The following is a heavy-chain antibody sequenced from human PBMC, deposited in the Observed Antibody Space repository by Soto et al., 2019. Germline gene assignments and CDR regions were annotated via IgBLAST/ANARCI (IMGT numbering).Heavy chain of an antibody. CDR1: GGSISSYY. J-gene: IGHJ5*02. Sequence: SDTLSLTSTVSGGSISSYYSGWIRQPAGKGLEWIGRIYTSGSPNYNPSLKSRVTMSVDTTKNQFSLNVSSVIAADTAVYYCATKSSLLASWFDTWGQGTLVNVSS. CDR2: IYTSGSP. CDR3: ATKSSLLASWFDT. V-gene: IGHV4-4*07.